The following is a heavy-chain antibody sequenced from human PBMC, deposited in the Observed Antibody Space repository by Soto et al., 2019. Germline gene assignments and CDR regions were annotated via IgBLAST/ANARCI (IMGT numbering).Heavy chain of an antibody. J-gene: IGHJ4*02. CDR3: ARADFHCSGGSSNFHFDY. CDR1: GDSVSSNSAA. Sequence: SETLSLTCAISGDSVSSNSAAWNWIRQSPSRGLEWLGRTYYRSKWYNDYEVSVKSRITINPDTSKNQFSLQLNSVTPGDTAVYYCARADFHCSGGSSNFHFDYWGQGTLVTISS. CDR2: TYYRSKWYN. D-gene: IGHD2-15*01. V-gene: IGHV6-1*01.